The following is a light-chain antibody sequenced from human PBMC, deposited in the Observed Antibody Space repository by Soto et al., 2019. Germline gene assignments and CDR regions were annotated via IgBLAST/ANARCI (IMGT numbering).Light chain of an antibody. CDR3: QSYDSSLSGSGV. Sequence: QSVLTQPPSVSGAPGQRVTISCTGSSSNIGAGYDVHWYQQLPGTAPKLLIYGNSNPPSGVPDRFSGYKSGTSASLASTGLQAEYEAEYYCQSYDSSLSGSGVFGTGTKLTVL. V-gene: IGLV1-40*01. CDR1: SSNIGAGYD. J-gene: IGLJ1*01. CDR2: GNS.